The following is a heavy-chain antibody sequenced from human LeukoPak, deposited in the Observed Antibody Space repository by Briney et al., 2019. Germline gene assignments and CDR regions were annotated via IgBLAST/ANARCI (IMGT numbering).Heavy chain of an antibody. Sequence: GGSLRLSCAASGFTFSSYSMNWVRQAPGKGLVWVSRLHSDGSSTAYADSVKGRFTISRDNAKNTLYLQMNTLRAEDTAVYYCAIRRGYTYGDDYWGQGTLVTVSS. CDR2: LHSDGSST. J-gene: IGHJ4*02. CDR3: AIRRGYTYGDDY. D-gene: IGHD5-18*01. CDR1: GFTFSSYS. V-gene: IGHV3-74*03.